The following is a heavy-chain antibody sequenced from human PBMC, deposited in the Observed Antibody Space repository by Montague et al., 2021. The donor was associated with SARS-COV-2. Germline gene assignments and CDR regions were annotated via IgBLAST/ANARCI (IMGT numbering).Heavy chain of an antibody. J-gene: IGHJ6*02. CDR1: GGSINNYY. V-gene: IGHV4-59*08. CDR3: ERTTYFDLASFYYYVMDV. Sequence: SETLSLTCTVSGGSINNYYWCWIWHPPARGKELIGNIYYSGSTENSSSPNSRVTMSIDTSKNKYSLRLNSVTVADTAVSFCERTTYFDLASFYYYVMDVWGQGATVTVSS. CDR2: IYYSGST. D-gene: IGHD3-9*01.